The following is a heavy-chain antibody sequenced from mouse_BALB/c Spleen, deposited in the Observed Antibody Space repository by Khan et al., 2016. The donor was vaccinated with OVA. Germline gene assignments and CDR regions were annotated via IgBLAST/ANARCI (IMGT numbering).Heavy chain of an antibody. J-gene: IGHJ4*01. CDR1: GYSITSNYA. CDR2: ISYSGSP. CDR3: ARGNYYGYALDY. D-gene: IGHD1-1*01. V-gene: IGHV3-2*02. Sequence: VQLKESGPGLVKPSQSLSLTCTVNGYSITSNYAWNWIRQFPGNKLEWMGYISYSGSPNYNPSLTRRLSITRDPSKNQFFLLLHSVTTEDSATYYCARGNYYGYALDYWGQGTSVTVSS.